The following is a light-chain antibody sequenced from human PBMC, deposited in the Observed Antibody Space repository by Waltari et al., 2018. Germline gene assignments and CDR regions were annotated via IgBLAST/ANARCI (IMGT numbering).Light chain of an antibody. CDR2: VNSAGSH. CDR3: QTGGHGTWV. V-gene: IGLV4-69*01. Sequence: QLVLTQSPSASASLGASVKLTCTLSSGHSTNVIAWLQKRPEEGPRYLMKVNSAGSHNKGEELPDRFSGSSSGAERYLPISSLQSEDEADYYCQTGGHGTWVFGGGTKLTVL. J-gene: IGLJ3*02. CDR1: SGHSTNV.